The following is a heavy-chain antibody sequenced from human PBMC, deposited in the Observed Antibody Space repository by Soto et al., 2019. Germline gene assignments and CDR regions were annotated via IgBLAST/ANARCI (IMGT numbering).Heavy chain of an antibody. CDR2: IYYGGST. CDR3: ASSVLVVVPAASGTFAY. J-gene: IGHJ4*02. V-gene: IGHV4-61*01. Sequence: QVQLQESGPGLVKPSETLSLTCTVSGGSVSSGSYYWRWIRQPPGKGLEWIGYIYYGGSTNYNPSLKSRVTISGDTSKNQFSLKLSSVAAADTAVYYCASSVLVVVPAASGTFAYWGQGTLVTVSS. CDR1: GGSVSSGSYY. D-gene: IGHD2-2*01.